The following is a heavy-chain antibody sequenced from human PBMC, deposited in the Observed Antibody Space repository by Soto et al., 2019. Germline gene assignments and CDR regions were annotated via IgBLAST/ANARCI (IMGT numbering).Heavy chain of an antibody. J-gene: IGHJ5*02. Sequence: GXSVNDSFKASGYTFTRYTMNWVRQAPGQRLEWMGWINPDNGNTKSSQKFQDRVIITRDTSASTAYMDLSSLRSEDTAVYYCARGIATGQLDHWGQGTLVTVSS. CDR2: INPDNGNT. CDR3: ARGIATGQLDH. V-gene: IGHV1-3*01. D-gene: IGHD2-15*01. CDR1: GYTFTRYT.